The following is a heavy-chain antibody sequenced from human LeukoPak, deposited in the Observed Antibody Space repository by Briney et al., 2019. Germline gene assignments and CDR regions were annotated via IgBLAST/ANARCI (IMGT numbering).Heavy chain of an antibody. CDR2: ISYSGTT. J-gene: IGHJ4*02. D-gene: IGHD6-19*01. CDR3: ARDPVAGDY. CDR1: GGSISSRPYY. V-gene: IGHV4-39*07. Sequence: SETLSLTCTVSGGSISSRPYYWGSVRQPPGKGLEWIGTISYSGTTYYSPSLKSRVTISLDTSKNQFSLKLSSVTAADTAIYYCARDPVAGDYWGQGTLVTVSS.